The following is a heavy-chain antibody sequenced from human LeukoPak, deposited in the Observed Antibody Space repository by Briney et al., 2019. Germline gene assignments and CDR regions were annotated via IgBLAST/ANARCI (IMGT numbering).Heavy chain of an antibody. CDR3: ARFSNNYYSYFDY. CDR1: GFTFSSYW. Sequence: GGSLRLSCAASGFTFSSYWMNWVRQAPGKGLEWVSYISSGGSTIYYADSVKGRFTISRDNAKNSMYLQMNSLRAEDTAVYYCARFSNNYYSYFDYWGQGTLVTVSS. D-gene: IGHD3-22*01. CDR2: ISSGGSTI. J-gene: IGHJ4*02. V-gene: IGHV3-48*04.